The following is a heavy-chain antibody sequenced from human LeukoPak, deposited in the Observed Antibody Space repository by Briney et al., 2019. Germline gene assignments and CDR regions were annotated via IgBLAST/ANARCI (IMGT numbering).Heavy chain of an antibody. J-gene: IGHJ4*02. Sequence: ASVKVSCKASGYTFTGYYMHWVRQAPGQGLEWMGWVNPNSGGTNYAQKFQGRVTMTRDTSISTAYMELSRLRSDDTAVYYCARVKSRSSWNPAYYFDYWGQGTLVTVSS. V-gene: IGHV1-2*02. CDR2: VNPNSGGT. CDR3: ARVKSRSSWNPAYYFDY. D-gene: IGHD6-13*01. CDR1: GYTFTGYY.